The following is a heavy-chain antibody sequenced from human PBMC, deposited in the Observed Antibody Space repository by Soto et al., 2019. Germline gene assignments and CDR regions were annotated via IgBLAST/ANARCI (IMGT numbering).Heavy chain of an antibody. CDR2: ISYGGTYK. D-gene: IGHD2-2*01. V-gene: IGHV3-30*18. J-gene: IGHJ3*01. Sequence: QVQLVESGGGVVQPGRSLRLSCAASGFMFSSYGIHWVRQAPGRGLEWVAVISYGGTYKYYADSVKGRFTLSRDNSENTVSLQMNSLRPEDTAVYYCAKQYTDLVIGAFDVWGAGAMVTVSS. CDR1: GFMFSSYG. CDR3: AKQYTDLVIGAFDV.